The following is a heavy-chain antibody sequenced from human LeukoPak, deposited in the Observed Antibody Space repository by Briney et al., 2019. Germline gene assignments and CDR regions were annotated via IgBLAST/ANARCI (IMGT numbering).Heavy chain of an antibody. CDR3: AKEAGSISQGNAFDI. CDR1: GFTFSSYT. J-gene: IGHJ3*02. V-gene: IGHV3-21*01. Sequence: GGSLRLSCAASGFTFSSYTVNWIRQAPGKGLEWVSSISGSSLYYADSVKGRFTISRDNAKNSLYLQMNSLRAEDTAVYYCAKEAGSISQGNAFDIWGQGTMVTVSS. CDR2: ISGSSL. D-gene: IGHD3-9*01.